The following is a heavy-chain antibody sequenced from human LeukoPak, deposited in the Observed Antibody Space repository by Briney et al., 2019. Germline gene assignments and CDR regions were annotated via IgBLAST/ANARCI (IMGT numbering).Heavy chain of an antibody. J-gene: IGHJ5*01. CDR3: GKDTVAAAGHNWFGS. V-gene: IGHV3-23*01. CDR1: GFTFSSYA. D-gene: IGHD6-13*01. Sequence: GGSLRLSCAASGFTFSSYAMSWVRQAPGKGLEWVSAISGSGGSTYYADSVKGRFTISRDNSKNTLYLQMNSMRAEDTAVYYCGKDTVAAAGHNWFGSWGQGTLVNVSS. CDR2: ISGSGGST.